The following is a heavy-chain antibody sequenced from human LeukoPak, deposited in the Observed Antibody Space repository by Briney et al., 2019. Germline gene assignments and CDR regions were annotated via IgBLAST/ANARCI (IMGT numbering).Heavy chain of an antibody. CDR1: GFTFSSYS. Sequence: PGGSLRLSCAASGFTFSSYSMNWVRQAPGKGLEWVSSISSSSSYIYYADSVKGRFTISRDNSKNTLYLQMNSLRAEDTAVYYCAKATGITIFGVVNQDFDYWGQGTLVTVSS. D-gene: IGHD3-3*01. CDR3: AKATGITIFGVVNQDFDY. V-gene: IGHV3-21*04. CDR2: ISSSSSYI. J-gene: IGHJ4*02.